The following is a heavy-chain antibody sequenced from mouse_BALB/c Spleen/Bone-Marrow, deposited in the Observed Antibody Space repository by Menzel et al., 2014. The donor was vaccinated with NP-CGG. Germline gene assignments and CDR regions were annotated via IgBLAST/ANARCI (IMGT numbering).Heavy chain of an antibody. CDR1: GFTFSNYW. CDR3: TSRRRRGFAY. J-gene: IGHJ3*01. D-gene: IGHD3-3*01. V-gene: IGHV6-6*02. CDR2: IRLKSNNYAT. Sequence: EVMLVESGGGLVQPGGSMKLSCVASGFTFSNYWMNWVRQSPEKGLEWVAEIRLKSNNYATHYAESVKGRFTISRDDSKSSVYLQMNNLRAEDTGIYYCTSRRRRGFAYWGQGTLVTVSA.